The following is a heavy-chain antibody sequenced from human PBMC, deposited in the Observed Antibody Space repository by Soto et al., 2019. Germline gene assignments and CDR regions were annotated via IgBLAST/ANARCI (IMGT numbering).Heavy chain of an antibody. Sequence: SETLSLTCAVSGGSISSSNRWSWVRQPPGKGLELIGEIYHSGGINYNPALKSRVTISVDKSKNQFSLKLGSVTAADTAVYYCARYCLDGDNKYYFDYWGQGTLVTVSS. CDR3: ARYCLDGDNKYYFDY. V-gene: IGHV4-4*02. D-gene: IGHD1-1*01. CDR1: GGSISSSNR. CDR2: IYHSGGI. J-gene: IGHJ4*02.